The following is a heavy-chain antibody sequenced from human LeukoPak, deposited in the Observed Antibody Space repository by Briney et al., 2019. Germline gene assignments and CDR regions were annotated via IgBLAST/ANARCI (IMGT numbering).Heavy chain of an antibody. CDR1: GFTFSGSA. V-gene: IGHV3-15*04. Sequence: PGGSLRLSCAASGFTFSGSAMHWVRQASGKGLEWVGRIESKTDGGTTDYAAPVKGRFAISRDDSTNTLYLQMNSLKSEDTAVYYCTTYGSGRKFDYWGQGILVTVSS. J-gene: IGHJ4*02. CDR2: IESKTDGGTT. D-gene: IGHD3-10*01. CDR3: TTYGSGRKFDY.